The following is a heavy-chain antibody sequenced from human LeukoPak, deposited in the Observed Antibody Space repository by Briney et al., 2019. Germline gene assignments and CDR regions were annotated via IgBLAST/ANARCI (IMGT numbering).Heavy chain of an antibody. CDR3: ASEGVGATFDY. J-gene: IGHJ4*02. D-gene: IGHD1-26*01. V-gene: IGHV3-7*01. Sequence: GGSLRLSCAASGFTFSSYWMSWVRQAPGKGLEWVANIKQDGSEKYYVDSVKGRFTISRDNAKNSLYLQMNSLRAEDTAVYYCASEGVGATFDYWGQGTLVAVSS. CDR2: IKQDGSEK. CDR1: GFTFSSYW.